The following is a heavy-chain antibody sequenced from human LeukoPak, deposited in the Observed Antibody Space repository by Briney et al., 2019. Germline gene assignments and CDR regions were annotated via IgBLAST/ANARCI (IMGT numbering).Heavy chain of an antibody. CDR3: ASYGGLDDFDY. CDR1: GFTFSSYS. J-gene: IGHJ4*02. V-gene: IGHV3-21*01. D-gene: IGHD4-23*01. Sequence: PGGSLRLSCAASGFTFSSYSMNWVRQAPGKGLEWVSFISSSSSYIYYADSVKGRFTISRDNAKNSLYLQMNSLRAEDTAVYYCASYGGLDDFDYWGQGTLVTVSS. CDR2: ISSSSSYI.